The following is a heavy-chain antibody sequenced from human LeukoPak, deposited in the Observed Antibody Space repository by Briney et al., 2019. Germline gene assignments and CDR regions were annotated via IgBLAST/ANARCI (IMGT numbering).Heavy chain of an antibody. CDR2: INHSGST. CDR3: ARQLGDSSGWYPGRAFDI. Sequence: SETLSLTCAVYGGSFSGSYWSWIRQPPGKGLEWIGEINHSGSTNYNPSLKSRVTISVDTSKNQFSLKLSSVTAADTAVYYCARQLGDSSGWYPGRAFDIWGQGTMVTVSS. D-gene: IGHD6-19*01. V-gene: IGHV4-34*01. CDR1: GGSFSGSY. J-gene: IGHJ3*02.